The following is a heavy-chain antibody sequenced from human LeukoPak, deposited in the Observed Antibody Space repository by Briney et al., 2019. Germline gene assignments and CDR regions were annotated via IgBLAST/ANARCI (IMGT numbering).Heavy chain of an antibody. V-gene: IGHV3-30*04. CDR3: ARVKKQWLVRPPSGYYYYYMDV. CDR1: GFTFSSYA. J-gene: IGHJ6*03. D-gene: IGHD6-19*01. Sequence: PGRSLRLSCAASGFTFSSYAMHWVRQAPGKGLEWVAVISYDGSNKYYADSVKGRFTISRDNSKNTLYLQMNSLRAEDTAVYYCARVKKQWLVRPPSGYYYYYMDVWGKGTTITVSS. CDR2: ISYDGSNK.